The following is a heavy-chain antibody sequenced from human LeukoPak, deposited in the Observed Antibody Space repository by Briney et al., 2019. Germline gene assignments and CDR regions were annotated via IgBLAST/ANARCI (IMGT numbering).Heavy chain of an antibody. CDR2: INPNSGGT. CDR1: GYTFTGYY. CDR3: ASYYDILTGYYTREGDDAFDI. V-gene: IGHV1-2*02. Sequence: VASVKVSCKASGYTFTGYYMHWVRQAPGQGLEWMGWINPNSGGTNYAQKFQGRVTMTRDTSISTAYMELSRLRSDDTAVYYCASYYDILTGYYTREGDDAFDIWGQGTMVTVSS. J-gene: IGHJ3*02. D-gene: IGHD3-9*01.